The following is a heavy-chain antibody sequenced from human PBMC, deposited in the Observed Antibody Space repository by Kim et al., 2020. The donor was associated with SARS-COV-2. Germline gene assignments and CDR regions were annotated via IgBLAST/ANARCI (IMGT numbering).Heavy chain of an antibody. CDR1: GGSVNSGTYD. V-gene: IGHV4-61*02. Sequence: SETLSLTCTVSGGSVNSGTYDWTWIRQPAGKGLEWIGRIYTRGGTNYNPSFKSRVTISVDTSKNQFSLNLSSVTAADTAVYYCARGITGGNPFDYWGQGTLVTVSS. D-gene: IGHD2-8*02. J-gene: IGHJ4*02. CDR2: IYTRGGT. CDR3: ARGITGGNPFDY.